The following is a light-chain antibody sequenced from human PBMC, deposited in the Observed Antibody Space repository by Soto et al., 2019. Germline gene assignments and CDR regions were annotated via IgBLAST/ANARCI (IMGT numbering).Light chain of an antibody. CDR3: SSYTTKSMVV. CDR1: SSDVGHYKF. CDR2: EVT. Sequence: QSVLTQPASVSGSHGQSITISCTGTSSDVGHYKFVSWYQQHPGKAPKLMIYEVTNRPSGVSNRFSGSKSGNTASLSISGLQAEDEAEYYCSSYTTKSMVVFGGGTKLTVL. V-gene: IGLV2-14*01. J-gene: IGLJ3*02.